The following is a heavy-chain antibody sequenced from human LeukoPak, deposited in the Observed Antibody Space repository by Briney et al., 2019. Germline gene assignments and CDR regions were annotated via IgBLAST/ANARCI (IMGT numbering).Heavy chain of an antibody. Sequence: ASVKVSCKASGYTFTGYFMHWVRQAPGQGLEWMGWINPNSGGTHYAQNFQGRVTMTRDTSISTAYMELSRLRSDDTAVYYCARGSRYYYGSGSYYPFWGQGTLVTVSS. J-gene: IGHJ4*02. D-gene: IGHD3-10*01. V-gene: IGHV1-2*02. CDR2: INPNSGGT. CDR3: ARGSRYYYGSGSYYPF. CDR1: GYTFTGYF.